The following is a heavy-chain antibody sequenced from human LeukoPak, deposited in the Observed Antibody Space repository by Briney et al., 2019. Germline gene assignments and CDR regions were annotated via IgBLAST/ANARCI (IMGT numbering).Heavy chain of an antibody. CDR3: ARDSGFSDYAY. J-gene: IGHJ4*02. D-gene: IGHD4-17*01. V-gene: IGHV3-66*01. CDR2: IYSDGST. Sequence: GGSLRLSCVGSGFTVSSDYMSWVRQAPGRGLEWVSIIYSDGSTYYANSVKGRFTISRDSSKNTLYLQMNSLRADDTAMYYCARDSGFSDYAYWGQGTLVTVSS. CDR1: GFTVSSDY.